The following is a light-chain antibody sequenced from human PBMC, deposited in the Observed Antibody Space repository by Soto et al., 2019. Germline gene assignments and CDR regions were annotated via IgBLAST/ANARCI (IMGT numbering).Light chain of an antibody. V-gene: IGLV2-23*02. J-gene: IGLJ3*02. CDR3: CSFAGSDIWCV. CDR2: EVN. CDR1: TSDVGGYDV. Sequence: QSVLTQPASVSGSPGQSITISCSGTTSDVGGYDVVSWYQQHPGKAPKLMIFEVNQRPSGVSDRFSGSKSDNTASVTISGLQAGDGTDYYRCSFAGSDIWCVFAGVT.